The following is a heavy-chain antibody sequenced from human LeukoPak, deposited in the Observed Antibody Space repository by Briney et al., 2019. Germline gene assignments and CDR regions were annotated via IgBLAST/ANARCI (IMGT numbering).Heavy chain of an antibody. CDR2: IYTSGST. CDR1: GGSISSYF. J-gene: IGHJ2*01. Sequence: SETLSLTCTVSGGSISSYFWTWIRQPAGKGLEWIGRIYTSGSTDYNPSLKSRVTMSVDTSKNQFSLKLYSVTAADTAVYYCARGNGYYWYFDLWGRGTLVTVSS. CDR3: ARGNGYYWYFDL. V-gene: IGHV4-4*07. D-gene: IGHD1-1*01.